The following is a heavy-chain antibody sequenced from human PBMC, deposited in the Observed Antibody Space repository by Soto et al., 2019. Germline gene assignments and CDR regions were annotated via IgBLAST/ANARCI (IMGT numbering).Heavy chain of an antibody. J-gene: IGHJ4*02. CDR1: GGSISSYY. CDR2: IYYSGST. V-gene: IGHV4-59*01. D-gene: IGHD5-12*01. CDR3: ARDRDGYNDY. Sequence: SSETLSLTCTVSGGSISSYYWSWIRQPPGKGLEWIGYIYYSGSTNYNPSLKSRVTISVDTSKNQFSLKLSSVTAADTAVYYCARDRDGYNDYWGQGTLVTVSS.